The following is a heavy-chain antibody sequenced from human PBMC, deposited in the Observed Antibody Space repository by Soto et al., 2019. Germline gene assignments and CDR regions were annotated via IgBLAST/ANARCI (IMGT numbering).Heavy chain of an antibody. CDR2: IYYSGST. V-gene: IGHV4-39*01. D-gene: IGHD2-2*01. CDR3: ASGDIVVVPAATPPVYYYGMDV. Sequence: SETLSLTCTVSGGSISSSSYYWGWIRQPPGKGLEWIGSIYYSGSTYYNPSLKSRVTISVGTSKNQFSLKLSSVTAADTAVYYCASGDIVVVPAATPPVYYYGMDVWGQGTTVTVSS. J-gene: IGHJ6*02. CDR1: GGSISSSSYY.